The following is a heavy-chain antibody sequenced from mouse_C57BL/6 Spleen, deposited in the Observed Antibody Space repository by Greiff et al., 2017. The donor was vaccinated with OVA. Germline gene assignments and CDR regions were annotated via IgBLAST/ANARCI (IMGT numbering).Heavy chain of an antibody. CDR3: TRRYGSSFDY. V-gene: IGHV1-15*01. J-gene: IGHJ2*01. CDR1: GYTFTDYE. D-gene: IGHD1-1*01. CDR2: IDPETGGT. Sequence: VKLMESGAELVRPGASVTLSCKASGYTFTDYEMHWVKQTPVHGLEWIGAIDPETGGTAYNQKFKGKAILTADKSSSTAYMELRSLTSEDSAVYYCTRRYGSSFDYWGQGTTLTVSS.